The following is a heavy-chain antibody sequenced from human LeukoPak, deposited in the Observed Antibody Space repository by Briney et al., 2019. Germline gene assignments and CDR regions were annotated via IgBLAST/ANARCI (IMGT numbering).Heavy chain of an antibody. D-gene: IGHD6-13*01. CDR2: INTNTGNP. V-gene: IGHV7-4-1*02. J-gene: IGHJ3*02. Sequence: ASVKVSCKASGYTFTSYAMNWVRQAPGQGLERMGWINTNTGNPTYAQGFTGRFVFSLDTSVSTSYLQISSLKAEDTAVFYCARPSSSWPGDAFDIWGQGTMVTVSS. CDR1: GYTFTSYA. CDR3: ARPSSSWPGDAFDI.